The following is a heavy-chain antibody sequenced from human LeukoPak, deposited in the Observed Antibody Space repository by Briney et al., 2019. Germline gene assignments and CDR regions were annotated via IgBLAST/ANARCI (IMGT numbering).Heavy chain of an antibody. J-gene: IGHJ4*02. CDR1: GGSISSGSYY. Sequence: KASETLSLTCTVSGGSISSGSYYWSWIRQPAGKGLEWIGRIYTSGSTNYNPSLESRVTISVDTSKNQFSLKLSSVTAADTAVYYCAREQAVGGTQFDYWGQGTLVTVSS. D-gene: IGHD1-26*01. CDR2: IYTSGST. CDR3: AREQAVGGTQFDY. V-gene: IGHV4-61*02.